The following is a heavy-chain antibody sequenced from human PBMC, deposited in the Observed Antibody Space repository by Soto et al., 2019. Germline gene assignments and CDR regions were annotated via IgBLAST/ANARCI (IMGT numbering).Heavy chain of an antibody. V-gene: IGHV4-4*02. CDR2: IYHTGST. CDR3: ARDRPIRDSGSPSFDP. J-gene: IGHJ5*02. D-gene: IGHD3-10*01. CDR1: GGSISSNKW. Sequence: PSDTLSLTCAVSGGSISSNKWWSWVRQPPGKGLEWIGEIYHTGSTNYNPFLKSRVTISVDKSKNQFSLKLNSVTVADTAIYYCARDRPIRDSGSPSFDPWGQG.